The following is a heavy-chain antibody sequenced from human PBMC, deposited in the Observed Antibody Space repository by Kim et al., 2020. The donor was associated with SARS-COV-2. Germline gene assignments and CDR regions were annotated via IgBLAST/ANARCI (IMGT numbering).Heavy chain of an antibody. V-gene: IGHV1-24*01. J-gene: IGHJ6*02. CDR3: ATEGATMVRGVIIYYYGMDV. D-gene: IGHD3-10*01. Sequence: ASVKVSCKVSGYTLTELSMHWVRQAPGKGLEWMGGFDPEDGETIYAQKFQGRVTMTEDTSTDTAYMELSSLRSEDTAVYYCATEGATMVRGVIIYYYGMDVWGQGTTVTVSS. CDR2: FDPEDGET. CDR1: GYTLTELS.